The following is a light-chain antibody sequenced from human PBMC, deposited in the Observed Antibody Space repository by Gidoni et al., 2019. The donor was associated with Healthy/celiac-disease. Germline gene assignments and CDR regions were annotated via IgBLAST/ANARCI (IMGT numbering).Light chain of an antibody. CDR2: DAS. Sequence: EIVLTQSPATLSLSPGERATLSCRASQSVRSYLAWYQHKPGQAPRLLIYDASNRATGIPARFSGSGSGTDFTLTISSLEAEDFAVYYCQQRSSSFGGGTKVEIK. J-gene: IGKJ4*01. CDR1: QSVRSY. V-gene: IGKV3-11*01. CDR3: QQRSSS.